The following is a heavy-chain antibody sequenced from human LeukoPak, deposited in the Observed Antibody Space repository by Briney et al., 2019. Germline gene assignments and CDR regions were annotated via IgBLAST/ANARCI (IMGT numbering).Heavy chain of an antibody. CDR1: GFTFSSYS. D-gene: IGHD2-2*01. CDR2: ISSSSSTI. CDR3: ARVGSTSPDYFDY. Sequence: GGSLRLSCAASGFTFSSYSMNWVRQAPGKGLEWVSYISSSSSTIYYADSVKGRFTISRDNAKNSLYLQMNSLRAEDTAVYYCARVGSTSPDYFDYWGQGTLVTVSS. V-gene: IGHV3-48*01. J-gene: IGHJ4*02.